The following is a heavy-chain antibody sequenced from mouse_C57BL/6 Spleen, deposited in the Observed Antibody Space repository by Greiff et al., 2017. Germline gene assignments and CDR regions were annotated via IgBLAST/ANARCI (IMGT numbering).Heavy chain of an antibody. Sequence: VQLQQSGAELVKPGASVKISCKASGYAFSSYWMNWVKQRPGKGLEWIGQIYPGDGDTNYNGKFKGKATLTADKSSSTAYMQLSSLTSEASAVYFCARDSEYYAMDYWGQGTSVTVSS. V-gene: IGHV1-80*01. CDR2: IYPGDGDT. CDR3: ARDSEYYAMDY. J-gene: IGHJ4*01. D-gene: IGHD3-2*01. CDR1: GYAFSSYW.